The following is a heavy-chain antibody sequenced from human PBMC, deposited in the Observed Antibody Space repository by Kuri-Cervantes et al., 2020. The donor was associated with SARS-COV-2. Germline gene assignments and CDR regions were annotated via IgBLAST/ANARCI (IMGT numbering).Heavy chain of an antibody. CDR1: GFTVSSLA. V-gene: IGHV3-23*01. D-gene: IGHD3-3*01. Sequence: GESLKSSCEASGFTVSSLAMSWVRQAPGKGLEWVSATSGSGGSTYYADPVKGRFNISRDNSKNTLYQQMNSQRAEDTAVYYCARGGGYDFWSGFDYWGQGTLVTVSS. CDR3: ARGGGYDFWSGFDY. CDR2: TSGSGGST. J-gene: IGHJ4*02.